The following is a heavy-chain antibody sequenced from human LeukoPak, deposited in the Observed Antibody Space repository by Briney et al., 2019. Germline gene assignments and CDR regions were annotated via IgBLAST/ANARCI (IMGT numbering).Heavy chain of an antibody. CDR2: IYYSGST. CDR3: ARGNWEVITPDY. V-gene: IGHV4-59*02. CDR1: GGSVSTYY. D-gene: IGHD3-22*01. J-gene: IGHJ4*02. Sequence: SETLSLTCTVSGGSVSTYYWSWIRQPPGRGLEWIGYIYYSGSTNYNPSLKSRVTISIDTSKNQFSLKLSSVTAADTAVYYCARGNWEVITPDYWGQGTLVTVSS.